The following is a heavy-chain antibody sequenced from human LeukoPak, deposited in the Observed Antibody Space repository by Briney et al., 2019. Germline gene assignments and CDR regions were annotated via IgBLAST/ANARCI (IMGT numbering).Heavy chain of an antibody. D-gene: IGHD2-2*01. CDR1: GFTFSSYW. V-gene: IGHV3-7*01. CDR2: IKQDGSEK. J-gene: IGHJ4*02. CDR3: ARGPAALRDPVDY. Sequence: GGSLRLSCAASGFTFSSYWMSWVRQAPGKGLEWVANIKQDGSEKYYVDSVKGRFTISRDNAKNSLYLQMNSLRAEDTAVYYCARGPAALRDPVDYWGQGTLVTVSS.